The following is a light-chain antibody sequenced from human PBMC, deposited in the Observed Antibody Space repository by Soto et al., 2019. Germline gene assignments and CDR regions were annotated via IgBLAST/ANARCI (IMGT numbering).Light chain of an antibody. CDR3: QQSYSTPRT. Sequence: DIQMTQSPSTLSASVGDRVIITCRASQSIDTWLAWYQHKPGRAPEVLISEATSLERGVPSRFSGSGSGTEFTLTISSLQPEDFATYYCQQSYSTPRTFGPGTKVDIK. CDR2: EAT. V-gene: IGKV1-5*01. CDR1: QSIDTW. J-gene: IGKJ3*01.